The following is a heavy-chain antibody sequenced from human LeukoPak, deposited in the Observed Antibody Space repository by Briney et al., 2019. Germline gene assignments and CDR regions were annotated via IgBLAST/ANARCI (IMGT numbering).Heavy chain of an antibody. CDR2: INPGGDST. V-gene: IGHV1-46*01. Sequence: ASVKVSCKASGYTFTNYYIHWVRQAPGQGLEWMGLINPGGDSTNYAQNFQGRVTMTTDTSTSTAYMELRSLRSDDTAVYYCARDGGLGACDYWGQGTLVTVSS. CDR3: ARDGGLGACDY. J-gene: IGHJ4*02. CDR1: GYTFTNYY. D-gene: IGHD1-26*01.